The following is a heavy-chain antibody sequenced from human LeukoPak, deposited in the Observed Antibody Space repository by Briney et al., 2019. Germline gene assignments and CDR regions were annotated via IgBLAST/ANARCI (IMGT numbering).Heavy chain of an antibody. CDR1: GFTFSNYA. V-gene: IGHV3-23*01. CDR3: ARVFNLRSGYYYFDY. Sequence: GGSLRLSCAASGFTFSNYAVSWVRQAPGKGLEWVSTISGGGDTTYYADSVKGRFTISRDNSKNTLYLQMNSLRAEDTAVYYCARVFNLRSGYYYFDYWGQGTLVTVSS. CDR2: ISGGGDTT. J-gene: IGHJ4*02. D-gene: IGHD3-22*01.